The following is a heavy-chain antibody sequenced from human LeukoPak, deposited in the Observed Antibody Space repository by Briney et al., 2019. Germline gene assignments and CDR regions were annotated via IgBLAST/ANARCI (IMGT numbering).Heavy chain of an antibody. D-gene: IGHD5-12*01. CDR3: AREGNSGYDMRY. Sequence: GRSLRLSSAASGFTFSSYAMHWVRQAPGKGLEWVAVISYDGSNKYYADSVKGRFTISRDNSKNTLYLQMNSLRAEDTAVYYCAREGNSGYDMRYWGQGTLVTVSS. CDR2: ISYDGSNK. V-gene: IGHV3-30-3*01. CDR1: GFTFSSYA. J-gene: IGHJ4*02.